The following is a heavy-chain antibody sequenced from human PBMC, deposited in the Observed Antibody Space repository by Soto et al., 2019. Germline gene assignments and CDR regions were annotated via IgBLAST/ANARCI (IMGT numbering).Heavy chain of an antibody. CDR2: IYPGDPDT. J-gene: IGHJ4*02. D-gene: IGHD3-3*01. Sequence: GESLKISCKGSGYSFTSYWIGWVRQMPVKGLEGMGIIYPGDPDTRYSPSFQGQVTISAAKSISTAYLQWSSLKASATAMYYCARLLNGDFCSGSTLGQISTFDDWGQGTLVTVSS. CDR3: ARLLNGDFCSGSTLGQISTFDD. V-gene: IGHV5-51*01. CDR1: GYSFTSYW.